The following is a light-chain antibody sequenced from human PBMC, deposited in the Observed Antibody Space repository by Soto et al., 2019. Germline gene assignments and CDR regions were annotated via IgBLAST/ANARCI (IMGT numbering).Light chain of an antibody. J-gene: IGLJ1*01. Sequence: QSVLTQPPSASGTPGQRVTISCTGTSSDVGAYNYVAWYQQRPGKAPKLMIYEVNKRPSGVPDRFSGSRSGNTASLTVSGLQTEDEADYYCSSYAGSDVFVFGTGTKVTVL. CDR2: EVN. V-gene: IGLV2-8*01. CDR3: SSYAGSDVFV. CDR1: SSDVGAYNY.